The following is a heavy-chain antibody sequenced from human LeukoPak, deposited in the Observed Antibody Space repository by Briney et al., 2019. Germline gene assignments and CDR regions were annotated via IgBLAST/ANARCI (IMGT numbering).Heavy chain of an antibody. Sequence: SETLSLTCAVYGGSFSGYYWSWIRQPPGKGLEWIGEINHSGSTNYNPSLKSRVTISVDTSKNQFSLKLSSVTAADTAVYYCAAGDSGQQLVNDYWGQGTLVTVSS. J-gene: IGHJ4*02. CDR3: AAGDSGQQLVNDY. V-gene: IGHV4-34*01. D-gene: IGHD6-13*01. CDR1: GGSFSGYY. CDR2: INHSGST.